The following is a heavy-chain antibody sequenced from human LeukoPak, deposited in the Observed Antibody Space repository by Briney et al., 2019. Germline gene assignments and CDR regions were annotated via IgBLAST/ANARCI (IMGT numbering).Heavy chain of an antibody. CDR3: ARAGEMATIRGPFGY. D-gene: IGHD5-24*01. CDR1: GYTFNGYY. J-gene: IGHJ4*02. CDR2: IIPIFGTA. Sequence: SVKVSCKASGYTFNGYYMHWVRQAPGQGLEWMGGIIPIFGTANYAQKFQGRVTITADESTSTAYMELSSLRSEDTAVYYCARAGEMATIRGPFGYWGQGTLVTVSS. V-gene: IGHV1-69*13.